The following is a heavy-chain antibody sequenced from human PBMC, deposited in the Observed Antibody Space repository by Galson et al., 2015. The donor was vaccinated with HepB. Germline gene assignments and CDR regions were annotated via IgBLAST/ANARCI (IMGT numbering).Heavy chain of an antibody. CDR3: AKKGGIMAYWYSDL. CDR2: ISYDGNNK. CDR1: GFTFSSYD. J-gene: IGHJ2*01. V-gene: IGHV3-30*18. Sequence: SLRLSCAASGFTFSSYDMHWVRQAPGKGLEWVAVISYDGNNKYYADSVKGRFTISRDNSKNTLYLQMNSLRAEDTAVYFCAKKGGIMAYWYSDLWGRGTLVTVSS. D-gene: IGHD3-16*01.